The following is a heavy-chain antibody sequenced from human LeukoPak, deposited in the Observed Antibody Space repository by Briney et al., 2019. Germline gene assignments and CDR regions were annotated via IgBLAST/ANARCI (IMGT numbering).Heavy chain of an antibody. J-gene: IGHJ5*02. D-gene: IGHD5/OR15-5a*01. CDR2: INPNSGGT. Sequence: GASVKVSCKASGYTFTGYYMQWVRQAPGQGLEWMGWINPNSGGTNYAQKFQGRVTMTRDTSISTAYMELSRLRSDDTAVYYCARDNFRVRWDIVSTSYHWFDPWGQGTLVTVSS. CDR1: GYTFTGYY. V-gene: IGHV1-2*02. CDR3: ARDNFRVRWDIVSTSYHWFDP.